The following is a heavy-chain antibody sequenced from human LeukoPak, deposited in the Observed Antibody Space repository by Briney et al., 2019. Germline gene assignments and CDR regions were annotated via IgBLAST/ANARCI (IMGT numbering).Heavy chain of an antibody. D-gene: IGHD6-19*01. CDR1: GFTFSSYS. J-gene: IGHJ6*02. Sequence: GGSLRLSCAASGFTFSSYSMNWVRQAPGKGLEWVSYISSSSTIYYADSVKGRFTISRDNAKSSLYLQMNSLRDEDTAVYYCMIIAVAEETGMDVWGQGTTVTVSS. CDR3: MIIAVAEETGMDV. CDR2: ISSSSTI. V-gene: IGHV3-48*02.